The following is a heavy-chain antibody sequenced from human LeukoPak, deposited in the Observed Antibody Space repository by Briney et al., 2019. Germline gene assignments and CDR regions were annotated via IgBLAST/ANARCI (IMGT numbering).Heavy chain of an antibody. CDR2: INPNSGGT. CDR3: ARGPMPRYCSSTSCYIRYYFDY. J-gene: IGHJ4*02. Sequence: GASVKVSCKASGYTFTGYYMHWVRQAPGQGLEWMGWINPNSGGTNYAQKFQGRVTMTRDTSISTAYMELSRLRSDDTAVYYCARGPMPRYCSSTSCYIRYYFDYWGQGTLVTVSS. V-gene: IGHV1-2*02. D-gene: IGHD2-2*02. CDR1: GYTFTGYY.